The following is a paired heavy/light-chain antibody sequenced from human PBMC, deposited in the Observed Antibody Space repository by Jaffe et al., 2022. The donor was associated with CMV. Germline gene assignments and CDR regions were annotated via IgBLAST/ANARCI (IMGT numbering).Light chain of an antibody. J-gene: IGKJ1*01. CDR3: QQYGSSRVRT. V-gene: IGKV3-20*01. CDR2: GAS. CDR1: QSVSSSY. Sequence: EIVLTQSPGTLSLSPGERATLSCRASQSVSSSYLAWYQQKPGQAPRLLIYGASSRATGIPDRFSGSGSGTDFTLTISRLEPEDFAVYYCQQYGSSRVRTFGQGTKVEIK.
Heavy chain of an antibody. V-gene: IGHV3-23*01. CDR3: AKDQIQQLVPYYYYGMDV. D-gene: IGHD6-13*01. CDR2: ISGSGGST. CDR1: GFTFSSYA. Sequence: EVQLLESGGGLVQPGGSLRLSCAASGFTFSSYAMSWVRQAPGKGLEWVSAISGSGGSTYYADSVKGRFTISRDNSKNTLYLQMNSLRAEDTAVYYCAKDQIQQLVPYYYYGMDVWGQGTTVTVSS. J-gene: IGHJ6*02.